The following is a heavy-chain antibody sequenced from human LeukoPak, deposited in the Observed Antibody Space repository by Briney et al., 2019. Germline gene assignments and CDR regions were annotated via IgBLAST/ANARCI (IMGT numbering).Heavy chain of an antibody. CDR2: IYSGGST. J-gene: IGHJ5*02. CDR3: AYGPSFDP. V-gene: IGHV3-53*01. CDR1: GFTVSSNY. Sequence: PRRSLRPSCAASGFTVSSNYMSWVRQAPGKGLEWVSVIYSGGSTYYADSGKGRFTISRVNSKNTLYLQMNSLRAEDTAVYYCAYGPSFDPWGQGTLVTVS. D-gene: IGHD3-10*01.